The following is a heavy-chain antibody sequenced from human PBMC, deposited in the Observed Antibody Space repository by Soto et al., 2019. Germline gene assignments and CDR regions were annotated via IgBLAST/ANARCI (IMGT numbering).Heavy chain of an antibody. CDR1: GHSFTSYW. CDR3: ARRPLYCSGGSCNFDY. V-gene: IGHV5-51*01. CDR2: IYPVDSDT. D-gene: IGHD2-15*01. Sequence: EYLKILLKGSGHSFTSYWIVLVRQMPGKGLEWMGIIYPVDSDTRYSPSFQGQVTISADKSISTAYLQWRSTKASDTAMYYCARRPLYCSGGSCNFDYWGQGTLVTVSS. J-gene: IGHJ4*02.